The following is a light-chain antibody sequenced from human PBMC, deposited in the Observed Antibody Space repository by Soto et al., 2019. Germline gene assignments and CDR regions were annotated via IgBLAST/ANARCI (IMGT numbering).Light chain of an antibody. CDR2: EGS. V-gene: IGLV2-23*01. CDR3: CSYAGSSTGV. CDR1: SSDVGSYNL. J-gene: IGLJ3*02. Sequence: QSALTQPASVSGSPGQSITISCTGTSSDVGSYNLVSWYQQHPGKAPKLMIYEGSQRPSGVSNRFSGSKSANTASLTISGLQAEDEADYYCCSYAGSSTGVFGGGTKLTVL.